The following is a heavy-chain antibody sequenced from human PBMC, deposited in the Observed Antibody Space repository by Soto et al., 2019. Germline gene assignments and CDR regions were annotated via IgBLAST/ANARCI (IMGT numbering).Heavy chain of an antibody. V-gene: IGHV3-30*18. J-gene: IGHJ4*02. Sequence: GGSLRLSCAASGFTFSSYGMHWVRQAPGKGLEWVAVISYDGSNKYYADSVKGRFTISRDNSKNTLYLQMNSLRAEDTAVYYCAKEGHGYDLGPYPNDYWGQGTLVTVSS. D-gene: IGHD5-12*01. CDR2: ISYDGSNK. CDR1: GFTFSSYG. CDR3: AKEGHGYDLGPYPNDY.